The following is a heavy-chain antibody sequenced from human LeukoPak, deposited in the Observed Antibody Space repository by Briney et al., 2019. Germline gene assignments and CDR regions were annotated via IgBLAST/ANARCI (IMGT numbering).Heavy chain of an antibody. D-gene: IGHD3-3*01. V-gene: IGHV3-30*02. CDR3: AEENDFWSGPEG. CDR2: IQFDGSNK. J-gene: IGHJ4*02. Sequence: GGSLRLSCVTSGFIFSNYGMHWVRQAPGKGLGWLTFIQFDGSNKLYADSVKGRFTVSRDTSKNTVYLQMTSLRVEDTAVYYCAEENDFWSGPEGWGQGTLVTVSS. CDR1: GFIFSNYG.